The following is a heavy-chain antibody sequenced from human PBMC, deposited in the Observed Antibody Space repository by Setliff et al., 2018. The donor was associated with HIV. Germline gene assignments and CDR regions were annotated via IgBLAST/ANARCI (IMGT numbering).Heavy chain of an antibody. D-gene: IGHD3-22*01. CDR2: IILLFGTP. CDR3: ARGLYYYDSSGYYPGNYYGMDV. CDR1: GGTFSSYA. V-gene: IGHV1-69*13. Sequence: SVKVSCKASGGTFSSYAISWVRQAPGQGLEWMGGIILLFGTPNYAQKFQGRVTITADESTSTAYMELSSLRSEDTAVYYCARGLYYYDSSGYYPGNYYGMDVWGQGTTVTVSS. J-gene: IGHJ6*02.